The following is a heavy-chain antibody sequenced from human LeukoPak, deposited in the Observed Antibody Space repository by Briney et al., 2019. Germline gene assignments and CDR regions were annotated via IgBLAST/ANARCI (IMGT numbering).Heavy chain of an antibody. CDR3: ARLLDVVVPQSHYYYYMDV. V-gene: IGHV4-4*07. J-gene: IGHJ6*03. Sequence: SETLSLTCTVSGGSISSYYWSWIRQPAGKGLEWIGRIYTSGSTNYNPSLKSRVTMSVDTSKNQFSLKLSSVTAADTAVYYCARLLDVVVPQSHYYYYMDVWGKGTTVTVSS. CDR2: IYTSGST. D-gene: IGHD2-2*01. CDR1: GGSISSYY.